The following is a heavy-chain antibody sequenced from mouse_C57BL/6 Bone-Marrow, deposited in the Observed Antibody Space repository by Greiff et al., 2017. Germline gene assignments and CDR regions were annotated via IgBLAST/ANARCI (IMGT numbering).Heavy chain of an antibody. CDR3: ARRGIYYDGLFAY. Sequence: VQLQQSGAELARPGASVKLSCKASGYTFTSYGISWVKQRTGQGLEWIGEIYPRSGNTYYNEKFKGKATLTADKSSSTAYMELRSLTSEDSAVYFCARRGIYYDGLFAYWGQGTLVTVSA. V-gene: IGHV1-81*01. CDR2: IYPRSGNT. D-gene: IGHD2-4*01. CDR1: GYTFTSYG. J-gene: IGHJ3*01.